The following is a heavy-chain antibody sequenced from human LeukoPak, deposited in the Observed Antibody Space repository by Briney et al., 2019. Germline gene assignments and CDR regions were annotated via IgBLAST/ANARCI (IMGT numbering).Heavy chain of an antibody. V-gene: IGHV3-30-3*01. Sequence: GGSLRLSCAASGFTFSSYAMHWVRQAPGKGLEWVAVISYDGSNKYYADSVKGRFTISRDNSKNTLYLQMNSLRAEDTAVYYCAREDNSGSYAWGQGTLVTVSS. CDR1: GFTFSSYA. CDR3: AREDNSGSYA. CDR2: ISYDGSNK. D-gene: IGHD1-26*01. J-gene: IGHJ4*02.